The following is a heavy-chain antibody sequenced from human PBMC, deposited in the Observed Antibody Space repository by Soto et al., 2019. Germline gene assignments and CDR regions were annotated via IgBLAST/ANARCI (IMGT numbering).Heavy chain of an antibody. V-gene: IGHV3-30*04. CDR2: ISYDGGKK. D-gene: IGHD6-13*01. CDR3: AREGQPASGATPHN. J-gene: IGHJ4*02. Sequence: GGSLRLSCAASGFNFSSYAMHWVRQAPGKGLEWVAVISYDGGKKYYADSVKGRFTISRDNSQNTLYVEMTSLSAEDTAVYYCAREGQPASGATPHNWGQGTLVTVSS. CDR1: GFNFSSYA.